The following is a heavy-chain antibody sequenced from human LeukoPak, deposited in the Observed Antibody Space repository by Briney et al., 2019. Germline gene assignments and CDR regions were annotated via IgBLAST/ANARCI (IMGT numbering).Heavy chain of an antibody. J-gene: IGHJ5*02. D-gene: IGHD2-2*01. CDR1: GFTFSSYS. V-gene: IGHV3-21*01. CDR2: ISSSSSYI. CDR3: ARGPPYCSSTSCSPDNWFDP. Sequence: GGSLRLSCAASGFTFSSYSMNWVRQAPGKGLEWVSSISSSSSYIYYADSVKGRFTVSRDNAKNSLYLQMNSLRAEDTAVYYCARGPPYCSSTSCSPDNWFDPWGQGTLVTVSS.